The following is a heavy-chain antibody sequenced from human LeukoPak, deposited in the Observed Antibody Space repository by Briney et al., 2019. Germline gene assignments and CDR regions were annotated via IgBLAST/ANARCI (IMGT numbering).Heavy chain of an antibody. J-gene: IGHJ1*01. V-gene: IGHV3-7*01. CDR3: ARDLTSSSTAYFQH. CDR2: IKQDGSEK. D-gene: IGHD6-6*01. CDR1: GFAFSVYW. Sequence: GGSLRLSCAASGFAFSVYWMSWVRQAPGKGLEWVANIKQDGSEKYYVDSVKGRFTISRDDARNSLYLQMNSLRAEDTAVYYCARDLTSSSTAYFQHWGQGTLVTVSS.